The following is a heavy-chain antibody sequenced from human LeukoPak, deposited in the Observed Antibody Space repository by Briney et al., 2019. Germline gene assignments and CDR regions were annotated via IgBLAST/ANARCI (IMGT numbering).Heavy chain of an antibody. V-gene: IGHV3-11*01. CDR2: ISSSGSTI. J-gene: IGHJ3*02. D-gene: IGHD6-19*01. CDR1: GFTFSDYY. Sequence: GGSLRLSCAASGFTFSDYYMSWIRQAPGKGLEWVSYISSSGSTIDYADSVKGRFTISRDNAKNSVYLQMNSLRAEDTAVYYCARDRGSGWNDAFDIWGQGTMVTVSS. CDR3: ARDRGSGWNDAFDI.